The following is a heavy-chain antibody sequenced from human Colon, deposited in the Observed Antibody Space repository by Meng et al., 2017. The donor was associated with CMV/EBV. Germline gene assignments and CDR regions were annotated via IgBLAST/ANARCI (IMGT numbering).Heavy chain of an antibody. CDR1: GFIFGDYA. CDR3: ARGTQYSDFWSGFPY. CDR2: IIGSGFYT. Sequence: GESLKISCAASGFIFGDYAMTWVRQAPGKGLEWVASIIGSGFYTYYADSVKGRFTISRDNSRNMIDLQMSNLTAEDTALYYCARGTQYSDFWSGFPYWGRGTLVTVSS. J-gene: IGHJ4*02. V-gene: IGHV3-23*01. D-gene: IGHD3-3*01.